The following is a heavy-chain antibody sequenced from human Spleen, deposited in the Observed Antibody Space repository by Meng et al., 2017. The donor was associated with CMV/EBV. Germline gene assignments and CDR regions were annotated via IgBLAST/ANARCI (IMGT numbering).Heavy chain of an antibody. CDR3: AREKYYDFWGGYSLHYYYGMDV. V-gene: IGHV3-48*04. CDR1: GFTFSSDN. J-gene: IGHJ6*02. CDR2: ISTSSSTI. D-gene: IGHD3-3*01. Sequence: GGSLRLSCAASGFTFSSDNMNWVRQAPGKGLEWVSYISTSSSTIYYADSVKGRFTISRDNAKNSLYLQMNSLRAEDTAVYYCAREKYYDFWGGYSLHYYYGMDVWGQGTTVTVSS.